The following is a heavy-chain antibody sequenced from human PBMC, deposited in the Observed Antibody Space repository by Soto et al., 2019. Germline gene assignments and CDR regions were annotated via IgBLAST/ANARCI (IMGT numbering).Heavy chain of an antibody. CDR1: GFTFSTYA. CDR3: ARDRVRGVFYFHY. D-gene: IGHD3-10*01. Sequence: QVQLVESGGGVVQPGRSLTLSCETSGFTFSTYAMHWVRQVPGKGPEWVAVIFYDGSNEYYADSVKGRFTISRDNSKNMLYLQMNSLRAEDTGVYYCARDRVRGVFYFHYWGHGTLVTVSS. CDR2: IFYDGSNE. V-gene: IGHV3-30*14. J-gene: IGHJ4*01.